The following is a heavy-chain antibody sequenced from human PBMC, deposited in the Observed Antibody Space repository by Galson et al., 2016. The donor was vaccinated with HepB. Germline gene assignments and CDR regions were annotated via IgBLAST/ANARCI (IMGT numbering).Heavy chain of an antibody. V-gene: IGHV3-33*01. CDR1: GFTLSAFA. Sequence: SLRLSCATSGFTLSAFAMHWVRQVPGKGLEWLTLIWHDGSKEYYTESVKGRFTISRDKAKNIVYLQMDSLTDEDTAVYYCARDRAADGLAAIDFWGQGTLVTVS. J-gene: IGHJ4*02. CDR2: IWHDGSKE. D-gene: IGHD5-24*01. CDR3: ARDRAADGLAAIDF.